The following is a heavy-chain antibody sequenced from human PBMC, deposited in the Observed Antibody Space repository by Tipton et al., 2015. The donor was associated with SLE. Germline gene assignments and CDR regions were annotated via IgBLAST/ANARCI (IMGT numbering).Heavy chain of an antibody. Sequence: GSLRLSCAASGFTFSSYEMNWVRQAPGKGLEWVSYISSSGSTIYYADSVKGRFTISRDNAKNSLYLQMKSLRAEDTAVYYCARESDWRTILDYWGQGTLVTVSS. D-gene: IGHD3-9*01. CDR2: ISSSGSTI. J-gene: IGHJ4*02. CDR1: GFTFSSYE. V-gene: IGHV3-48*03. CDR3: ARESDWRTILDY.